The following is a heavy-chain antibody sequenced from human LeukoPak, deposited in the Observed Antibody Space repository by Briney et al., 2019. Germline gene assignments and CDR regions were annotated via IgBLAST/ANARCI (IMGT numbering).Heavy chain of an antibody. CDR2: ISYDGTYK. J-gene: IGHJ4*02. D-gene: IGHD1-26*01. Sequence: GGSLRLSCAASGFTFSSYAMHWVRQAPGKGLEWVAVISYDGTYKYYADSVKGRFTISRDNSKNTLYLQMNSLRADDTAVYFCARRFVGATVRLAGDYWGQGTLVTVSS. V-gene: IGHV3-30-3*01. CDR1: GFTFSSYA. CDR3: ARRFVGATVRLAGDY.